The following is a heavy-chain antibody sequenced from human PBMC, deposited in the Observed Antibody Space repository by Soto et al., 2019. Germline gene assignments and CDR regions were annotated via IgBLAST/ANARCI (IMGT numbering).Heavy chain of an antibody. J-gene: IGHJ3*02. CDR1: GFTFSSYD. D-gene: IGHD2-2*01. V-gene: IGHV3-13*01. CDR2: IGIVGDT. CDR3: VRADCSSTSCSRVNAFVI. Sequence: EVQLVESGGGLVQPGGSLRLSCAASGFTFSSYDMHWVRQVTGKGLEWVSGIGIVGDTYYPGSVKGRFTISRENAKNSLYLQMNSLRAGDTALYYCVRADCSSTSCSRVNAFVIWGQGTMVTVSS.